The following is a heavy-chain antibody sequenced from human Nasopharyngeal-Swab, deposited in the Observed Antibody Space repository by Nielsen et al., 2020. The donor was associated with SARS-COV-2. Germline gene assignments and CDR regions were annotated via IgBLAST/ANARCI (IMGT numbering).Heavy chain of an antibody. D-gene: IGHD3-3*01. CDR2: IKQDGSEI. CDR3: ARLKYDFWNGPPEDY. V-gene: IGHV3-7*01. J-gene: IGHJ4*02. CDR1: GFTFRNYW. Sequence: GGSLRLSCAASGFTFRNYWMSWVRQAPGKGLEWVANIKQDGSEIYYVDSLKGRFTISRDNAKNSLYLQMNSLRAEDTAVYYCARLKYDFWNGPPEDYWGQGTLVTVSS.